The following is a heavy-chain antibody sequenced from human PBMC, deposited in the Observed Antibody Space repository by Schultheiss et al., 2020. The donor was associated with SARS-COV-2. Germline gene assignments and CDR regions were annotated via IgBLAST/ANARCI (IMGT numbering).Heavy chain of an antibody. Sequence: GGSLRLSCAASGFTVSSNYMSWVRQAPGKGLEWVAVIWYDGSNKYYADSVKGRFTISSDNSKNTLYLQMNSLRAEDTAVYYCARDYSNYVRGWFDPWGQGTLVTVSS. D-gene: IGHD4-11*01. V-gene: IGHV3-33*08. CDR3: ARDYSNYVRGWFDP. J-gene: IGHJ5*02. CDR1: GFTVSSNY. CDR2: IWYDGSNK.